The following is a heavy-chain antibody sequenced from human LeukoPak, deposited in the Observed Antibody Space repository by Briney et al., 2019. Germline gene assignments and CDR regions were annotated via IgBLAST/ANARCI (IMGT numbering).Heavy chain of an antibody. CDR3: ASLYSGSYFAIVTGFDY. Sequence: PGRSLRLSCAASGFTFSSYAMHWVRRAPGKGLEWVAVTSYDGSNKYYADSVKGRFTISRDNSKNTLYLQMNSLRAEDTAVYYCASLYSGSYFAIVTGFDYWGQGTLVTVSS. J-gene: IGHJ4*02. V-gene: IGHV3-30-3*01. D-gene: IGHD1-26*01. CDR2: TSYDGSNK. CDR1: GFTFSSYA.